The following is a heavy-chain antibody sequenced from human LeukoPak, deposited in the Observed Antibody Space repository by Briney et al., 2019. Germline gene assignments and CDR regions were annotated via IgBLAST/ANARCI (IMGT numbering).Heavy chain of an antibody. V-gene: IGHV3-23*01. J-gene: IGHJ4*02. CDR2: ISDSGGNT. CDR1: GFTFSSYG. CDR3: AQDEGFSWHVWWDH. D-gene: IGHD3-16*01. Sequence: PGGSLRLSCAASGFTFSSYGMSWVRQAPGKGLEWVSAISDSGGNTFYADSAKGRFTISRDTSKNTLYLQMNSLRAEDTAVYYCAQDEGFSWHVWWDHWGQGTLVTVSS.